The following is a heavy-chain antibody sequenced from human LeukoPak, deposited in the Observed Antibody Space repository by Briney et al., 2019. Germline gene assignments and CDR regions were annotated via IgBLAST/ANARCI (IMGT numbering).Heavy chain of an antibody. D-gene: IGHD1-7*01. J-gene: IGHJ4*02. CDR1: GYTFTSYG. CDR3: ARTLVKLELILIDY. CDR2: ISVYNGHT. V-gene: IGHV1-18*01. Sequence: GASVKVPCKASGYTFTSYGISWVRQAPGQGLEWMGWISVYNGHTNYAQKFQGRVTMTTDTSTNTDYMELRSLRSDDTAVYYCARTLVKLELILIDYWGQGTLVTVSS.